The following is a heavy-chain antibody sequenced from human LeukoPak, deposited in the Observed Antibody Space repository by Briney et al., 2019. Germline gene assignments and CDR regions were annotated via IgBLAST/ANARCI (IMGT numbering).Heavy chain of an antibody. V-gene: IGHV4-4*07. J-gene: IGHJ5*02. CDR2: IYTSGST. CDR3: ARTKIVPGWFDP. Sequence: SETLSLTCTVSGGSISSYYWSWIRQPAGKGLEWIGRIYTSGSTNYNPTLKSRVTMSVDTSKNQFSLKLSSVTAADTAVYYRARTKIVPGWFDPWGQGTLVTVSS. D-gene: IGHD2/OR15-2a*01. CDR1: GGSISSYY.